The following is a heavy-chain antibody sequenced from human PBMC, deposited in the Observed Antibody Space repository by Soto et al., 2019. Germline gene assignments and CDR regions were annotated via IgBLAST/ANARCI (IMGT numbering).Heavy chain of an antibody. CDR1: GGSISSGGFY. V-gene: IGHV4-31*03. Sequence: QVQLQQSGPGLVKPSQTLSLTCTVSGGSISSGGFYWSWIRQYPGKGLECIGYIYHSGSTYYNPSLKSRLSMSIDTSKNQFSLKLSSVTAADTALYFCARGGDSYTIFDYWGQGTRVTVSS. CDR3: ARGGDSYTIFDY. D-gene: IGHD5-18*01. J-gene: IGHJ4*02. CDR2: IYHSGST.